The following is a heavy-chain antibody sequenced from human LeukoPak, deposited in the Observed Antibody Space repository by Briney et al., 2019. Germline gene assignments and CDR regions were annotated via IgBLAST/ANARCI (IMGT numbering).Heavy chain of an antibody. J-gene: IGHJ4*02. CDR1: GFTFDDYA. CDR3: AKSGGGTTKNKYYFDY. CDR2: ISWNSGSI. D-gene: IGHD3-10*01. V-gene: IGHV3-9*01. Sequence: GRSLRLSCAASGFTFDDYAMHWVRQAPGKGLEWVSGISWNSGSIGCADSVKGRFTISRDNAKNSLYLQMNSLRAEDTAVFYCAKSGGGTTKNKYYFDYWGQGTLVTVSS.